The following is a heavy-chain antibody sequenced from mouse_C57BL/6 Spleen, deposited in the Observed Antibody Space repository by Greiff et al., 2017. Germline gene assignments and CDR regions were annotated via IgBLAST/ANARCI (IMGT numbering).Heavy chain of an antibody. CDR2: IDPSDSYT. V-gene: IGHV1-59*01. Sequence: QVHVKQPGAELVRPGTSVKLSCKASGYTFTSYWMHWVKQRPGQGLEWIGVIDPSDSYTNYNQKFKGKATLTVDTSSSTAYMQLSSLTSEDSAVYYCARTTAQARGAMDYWGQGTSVTVSS. J-gene: IGHJ4*01. CDR3: ARTTAQARGAMDY. D-gene: IGHD3-2*02. CDR1: GYTFTSYW.